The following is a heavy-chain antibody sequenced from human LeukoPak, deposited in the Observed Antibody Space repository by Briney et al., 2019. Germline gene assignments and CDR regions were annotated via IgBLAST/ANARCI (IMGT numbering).Heavy chain of an antibody. D-gene: IGHD6-19*01. J-gene: IGHJ6*03. CDR2: ISGSGGST. CDR3: AKGAEIAVAGTGRYYYYYMDV. Sequence: PGGSLRLSCAASGFTFSSYAISWVRQAPGKGLEWVSAISGSGGSTYYADSVKGRFTISRDNSKNTLYLQMNSLRAEDTAVYYCAKGAEIAVAGTGRYYYYYMDVWGKGTTVTVSS. CDR1: GFTFSSYA. V-gene: IGHV3-23*01.